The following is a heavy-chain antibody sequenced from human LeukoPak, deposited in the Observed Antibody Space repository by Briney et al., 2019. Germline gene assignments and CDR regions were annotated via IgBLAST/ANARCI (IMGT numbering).Heavy chain of an antibody. CDR3: ARETRWDFDY. CDR1: GFTFTDYY. Sequence: PGGSLRLSCAASGFTFTDYYMTWIRQAPGKGLEWVSFISSGGRTIYYADSVKGRFTISRDNAKNSLYLQMNSLRAEDTAVYYCARETRWDFDYWGQGTLVTVSS. J-gene: IGHJ4*02. D-gene: IGHD5-24*01. V-gene: IGHV3-11*04. CDR2: ISSGGRTI.